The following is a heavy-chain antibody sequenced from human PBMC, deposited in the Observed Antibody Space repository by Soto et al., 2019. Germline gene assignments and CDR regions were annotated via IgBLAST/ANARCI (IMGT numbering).Heavy chain of an antibody. CDR1: GLNFGDAW. J-gene: IGHJ3*01. D-gene: IGHD2-21*01. V-gene: IGHV3-15*01. Sequence: EVQLVESGGGLVNPGGFLRLSCAASGLNFGDAWMTWVRQAPGKGPEWVGLIRSNINGGTADYAAPVKGRFILSRDDSKSTVYLQMNSLKTEDTAVYYCTNDRPWTCGVVIATWGQGTGVTVSS. CDR3: TNDRPWTCGVVIAT. CDR2: IRSNINGGTA.